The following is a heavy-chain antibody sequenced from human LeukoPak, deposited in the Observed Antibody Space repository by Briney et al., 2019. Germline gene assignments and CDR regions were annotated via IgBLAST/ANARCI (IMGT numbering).Heavy chain of an antibody. CDR2: IWYDGSKK. V-gene: IGHV3-30*02. D-gene: IGHD2-2*01. CDR1: GFTFSSYG. J-gene: IGHJ4*02. CDR3: AKVPLLNCSSTSCYWGYFDY. Sequence: PGGSLRLSCAASGFTFSSYGIHWVRQAPGKGLEWVAVIWYDGSKKYYADSVKGRFTISRDNSKNTLYLQMNSLRAEDTAVYYCAKVPLLNCSSTSCYWGYFDYWGQGTLVTVSS.